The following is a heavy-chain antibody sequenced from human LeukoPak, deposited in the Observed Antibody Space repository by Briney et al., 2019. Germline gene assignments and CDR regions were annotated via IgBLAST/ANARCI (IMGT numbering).Heavy chain of an antibody. CDR1: GFNFSDYC. J-gene: IGHJ4*02. CDR3: ARDRVDCGGGCNNFRE. CDR2: ISYNGSDK. Sequence: PGGSLRLSCAASGFNFSDYCLHWVRQAPAKGLEWVAFISYNGSDKYYADSLKGRFTISGDNSRNTLYLQMNSLRAGDTAMYYCARDRVDCGGGCNNFREGGQGTLVTVSS. D-gene: IGHD4-23*01. V-gene: IGHV3-30*04.